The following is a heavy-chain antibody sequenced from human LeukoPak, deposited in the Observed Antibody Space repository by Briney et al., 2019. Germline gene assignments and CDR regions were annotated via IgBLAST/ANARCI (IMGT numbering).Heavy chain of an antibody. V-gene: IGHV3-74*01. CDR3: AGDSSGYYSWSGFSDY. CDR2: INSDGSST. J-gene: IGHJ4*02. D-gene: IGHD3-22*01. Sequence: GGSLRLSCAASGFTFSSYAMSWVRQAPGKGLEWVSRINSDGSSTSYADSVKGRFTISRDNAKNTLYLQMNSLRAEDTAVYYCAGDSSGYYSWSGFSDYWGQGTLVTVSS. CDR1: GFTFSSYA.